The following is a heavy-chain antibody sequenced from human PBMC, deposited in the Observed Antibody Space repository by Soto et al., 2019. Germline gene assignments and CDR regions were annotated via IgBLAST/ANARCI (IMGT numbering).Heavy chain of an antibody. CDR2: MNPNSGNT. CDR1: GYTFTSYD. D-gene: IGHD4-17*01. J-gene: IGHJ3*02. CDR3: ARWTTVKGDALDI. V-gene: IGHV1-8*01. Sequence: ASVKISCKASGYTFTSYDINWVRQATGQGLEWMGWMNPNSGNTGYEQKFQGRGTMTRNTSISTAYMELSSLRSEDTAVYYCARWTTVKGDALDIWGQGTLVXV.